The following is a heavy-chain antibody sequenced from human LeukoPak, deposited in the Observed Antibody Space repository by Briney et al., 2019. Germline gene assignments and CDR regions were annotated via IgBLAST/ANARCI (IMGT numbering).Heavy chain of an antibody. V-gene: IGHV4-39*07. CDR1: GGSISSSSYY. D-gene: IGHD3-22*01. Sequence: SSETLSLTCTVSGGSISSSSYYWGWIRQPPGKGREWIGSIYYSGSTYYNPSLKSRVTISVDTSKNQFSLKLSSVTAADTAVYYCARVGLYYYDMRGFDPWGQGTLVTVSS. J-gene: IGHJ5*02. CDR2: IYYSGST. CDR3: ARVGLYYYDMRGFDP.